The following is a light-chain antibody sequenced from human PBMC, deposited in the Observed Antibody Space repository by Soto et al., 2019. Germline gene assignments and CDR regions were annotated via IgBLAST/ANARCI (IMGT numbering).Light chain of an antibody. Sequence: EIVLTQSPDTLSLSPGERATLSCRASQSVSSSFLAWYHQKPGQAPRLLIYRASSRATGIPDRFTGSGSGTDFTLTISRLEPEAFAVYYCQQYESSPLTFGGGTKVEIK. V-gene: IGKV3-20*01. CDR1: QSVSSSF. CDR3: QQYESSPLT. CDR2: RAS. J-gene: IGKJ4*01.